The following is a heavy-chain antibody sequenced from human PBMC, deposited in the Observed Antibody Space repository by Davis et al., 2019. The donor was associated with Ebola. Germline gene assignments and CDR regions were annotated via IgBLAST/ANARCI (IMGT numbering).Heavy chain of an antibody. D-gene: IGHD4-17*01. Sequence: SETLSLTCTVPGGSISSYYWSWIRQPPGKGLEWIGYIYYSGSTNYNPSLKSRVTISVDKSKNQFSLKLSSVTAADTAVYYCARQEELYGDLGYWGQGTLVTVSS. CDR3: ARQEELYGDLGY. CDR2: IYYSGST. V-gene: IGHV4-59*08. CDR1: GGSISSYY. J-gene: IGHJ4*02.